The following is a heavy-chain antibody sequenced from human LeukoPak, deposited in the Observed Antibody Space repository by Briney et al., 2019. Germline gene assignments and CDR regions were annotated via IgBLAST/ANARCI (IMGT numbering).Heavy chain of an antibody. J-gene: IGHJ6*03. CDR3: ASIRYCSSTSCYYYYYYMDV. V-gene: IGHV1-69*13. CDR2: IIPIFGTA. D-gene: IGHD2-2*01. CDR1: GGTFSSYA. Sequence: ASVKVSCKASGGTFSSYAISWVRQAPGQGLEWMGGIIPIFGTANYAQKFQGRVTITADESTSTAYMELSSLRSEDTAVYYCASIRYCSSTSCYYYYYYMDVWGKGTTVTVSS.